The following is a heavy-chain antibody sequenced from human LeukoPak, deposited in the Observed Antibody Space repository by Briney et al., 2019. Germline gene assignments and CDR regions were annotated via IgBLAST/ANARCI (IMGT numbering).Heavy chain of an antibody. J-gene: IGHJ5*02. CDR1: GGSISSGGYY. D-gene: IGHD3-22*01. V-gene: IGHV4-31*03. CDR3: ARHYYDSSSGYYWFDP. Sequence: SETLSLTCTVSGGSISSGGYYWSWIRQHPGKGLEWIGYIYYSGTTYYNPSLKSRLSISVETSTNQFSLNLSSVTAADTALYYCARHYYDSSSGYYWFDPWGQGTLVTVSS. CDR2: IYYSGTT.